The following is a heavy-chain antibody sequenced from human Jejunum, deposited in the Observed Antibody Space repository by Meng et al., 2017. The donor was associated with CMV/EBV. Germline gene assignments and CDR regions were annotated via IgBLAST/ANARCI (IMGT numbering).Heavy chain of an antibody. CDR3: ARGLDQKKPGH. V-gene: IGHV4-31*03. CDR2: IHPSGST. CDR1: GASVIGGVYY. J-gene: IGHJ4*02. D-gene: IGHD1/OR15-1a*01. Sequence: QVQLQESGPGLMRPSQTLPLTCSVSGASVIGGVYYWTCIRHVPGKCLEWNVCIHPSGSTHYNPHITSRISISVDTSNNLFSLELHSVTAAATAVYFCARGLDQKKPGHRGQGTLVTVSS.